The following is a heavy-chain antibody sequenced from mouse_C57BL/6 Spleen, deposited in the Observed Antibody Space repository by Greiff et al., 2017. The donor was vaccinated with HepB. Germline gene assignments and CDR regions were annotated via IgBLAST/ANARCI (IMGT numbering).Heavy chain of an antibody. CDR1: GYTFTSYW. D-gene: IGHD4-1*01. V-gene: IGHV1-50*01. CDR3: ARSLGRRYFDY. Sequence: QVQLQQPGAELVKPGASVKLSCKASGYTFTSYWMQWVKQRPGQGLEWIGEIDPSDSYTNYNQKFKGKATLTVDTSSSTAYMQLSSLTSEDSAVYYCARSLGRRYFDYWGQGTTLTVSS. CDR2: IDPSDSYT. J-gene: IGHJ2*01.